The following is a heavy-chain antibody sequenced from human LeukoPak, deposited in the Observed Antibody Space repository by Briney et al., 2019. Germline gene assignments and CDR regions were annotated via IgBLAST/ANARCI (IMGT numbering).Heavy chain of an antibody. Sequence: GGSLRLSCAASGFTFSGSAMHWVRQASGKGLEWVGRIRSKANSYATAYAASVKGRFTISKDDSKNTAYLQMNSLKTEDTAVYYCTRHLMYYYDSSGYYEDYWGQGTLVTVSS. CDR1: GFTFSGSA. J-gene: IGHJ4*02. D-gene: IGHD3-22*01. V-gene: IGHV3-73*01. CDR3: TRHLMYYYDSSGYYEDY. CDR2: IRSKANSYAT.